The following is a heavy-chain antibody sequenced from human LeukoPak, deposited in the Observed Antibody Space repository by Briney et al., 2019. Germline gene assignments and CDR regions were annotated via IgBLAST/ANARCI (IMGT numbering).Heavy chain of an antibody. V-gene: IGHV3-53*01. CDR2: IYTGGNT. Sequence: GGSLRLSCAASGFTVDSNYLSWVRQAPGKGLEWVSTIYTGGNTYYAASVKGRFTISRDFSKNTVSLHMNSLRAEDTAMYYCARGDDSGYYDYFDYWGQGALVTVSS. CDR1: GFTVDSNY. J-gene: IGHJ4*02. D-gene: IGHD3-22*01. CDR3: ARGDDSGYYDYFDY.